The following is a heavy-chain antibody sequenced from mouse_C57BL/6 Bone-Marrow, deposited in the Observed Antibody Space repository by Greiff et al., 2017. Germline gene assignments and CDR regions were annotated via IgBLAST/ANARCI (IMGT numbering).Heavy chain of an antibody. CDR1: GYTFTNYW. J-gene: IGHJ3*01. Sequence: QVQLKQSGAELVRPGTSVKMSCKASGYTFTNYWIGWAKQRPGHGLEWIGDIYPGGGYTNYNEKFKGKDTLTADKSSSTAYMQFSSLTSEDSAIYYCARKGNDYDGFAYWGQGTLVTVSA. D-gene: IGHD2-4*01. CDR3: ARKGNDYDGFAY. V-gene: IGHV1-63*01. CDR2: IYPGGGYT.